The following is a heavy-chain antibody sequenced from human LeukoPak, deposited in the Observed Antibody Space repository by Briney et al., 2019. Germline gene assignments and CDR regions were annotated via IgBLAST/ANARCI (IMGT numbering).Heavy chain of an antibody. J-gene: IGHJ5*02. V-gene: IGHV3-48*02. CDR1: GLTFSSYS. CDR2: ISSSSSII. Sequence: PGGSLRLSCAASGLTFSSYSMNWVRQAPGKGLEWVSYISSSSSIISYADSVKGRFTISRDNAKNSLYLQMNSLRDEDTAVYYCARTVIAVAANWFDPWGQGTLVTDSS. CDR3: ARTVIAVAANWFDP. D-gene: IGHD6-19*01.